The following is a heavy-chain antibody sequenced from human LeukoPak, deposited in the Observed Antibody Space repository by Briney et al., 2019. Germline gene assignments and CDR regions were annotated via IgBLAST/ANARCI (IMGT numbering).Heavy chain of an antibody. V-gene: IGHV3-33*01. CDR2: IWYDGSNK. J-gene: IGHJ6*02. Sequence: PGGSLRLSCAASGFTFSSYGMHWVRQAPGKGLEWVAVIWYDGSNKYYADSVKGRFTISRDNSKNTLYLQMNSLRAEDTAVYYCARDGDYYDSSGYPTYYYYYGMDVWGQGTTVTVSS. CDR1: GFTFSSYG. D-gene: IGHD3-22*01. CDR3: ARDGDYYDSSGYPTYYYYYGMDV.